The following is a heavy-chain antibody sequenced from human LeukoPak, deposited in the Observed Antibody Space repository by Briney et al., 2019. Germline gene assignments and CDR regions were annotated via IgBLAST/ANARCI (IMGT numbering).Heavy chain of an antibody. V-gene: IGHV4-59*01. Sequence: PSETLSLTCTVSGGSISIYYWSWIRQPPGKGLEWIGYIYYSGSTNYNPSLKSRVTISVDTSKNQFSLKLSSVTAADTAVYYCARGGLYDILAGFVFANAFDIWGQGTMVTVSS. CDR3: ARGGLYDILAGFVFANAFDI. J-gene: IGHJ3*02. CDR1: GGSISIYY. CDR2: IYYSGST. D-gene: IGHD3-9*01.